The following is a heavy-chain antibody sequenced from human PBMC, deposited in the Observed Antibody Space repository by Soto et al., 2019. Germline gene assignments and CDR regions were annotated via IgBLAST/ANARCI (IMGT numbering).Heavy chain of an antibody. CDR1: GFTFSSYA. V-gene: IGHV3-23*01. J-gene: IGHJ6*03. CDR3: AICGITMVRGPGHYYYYMDV. CDR2: ISGSGGST. Sequence: PGGSLRVSCAASGFTFSSYAMSWVRQAPGKGLEWVSAISGSGGSTYYADSVKGRFTISRDNSKNTLYLQMNSLRAEDTAVYYCAICGITMVRGPGHYYYYMDVWGKGTTVTVSS. D-gene: IGHD3-10*01.